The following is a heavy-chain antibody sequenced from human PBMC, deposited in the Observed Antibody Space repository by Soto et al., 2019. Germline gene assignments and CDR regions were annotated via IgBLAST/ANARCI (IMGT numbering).Heavy chain of an antibody. D-gene: IGHD7-27*01. Sequence: GGSLRLSCAASGFTFSSYAMSWVRQAPGKGLEWVSVISGSGDSTYYADSVKGRFTISRDNSKNTLYLQINSLRAEDTALYYCAERAWGSFYFDYWGQGTLVTV. J-gene: IGHJ4*02. CDR3: AERAWGSFYFDY. CDR1: GFTFSSYA. V-gene: IGHV3-23*01. CDR2: ISGSGDST.